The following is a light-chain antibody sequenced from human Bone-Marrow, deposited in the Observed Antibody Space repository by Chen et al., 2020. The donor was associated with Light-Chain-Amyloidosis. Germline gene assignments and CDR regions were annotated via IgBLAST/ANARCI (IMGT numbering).Light chain of an antibody. CDR1: SSNIGKNY. CDR2: DSN. J-gene: IGLJ3*02. Sequence: QSALTQPPSLSAAPGQNVTISCSGSSSNIGKNYVSWYQQLPGTAPKLLLYDSNKRPSGMPDRFSGTQSRASAGLGSKGRQTGDEADEYCGAWDISLSGRVFGGGTRLTV. V-gene: IGLV1-51*01. CDR3: GAWDISLSGRV.